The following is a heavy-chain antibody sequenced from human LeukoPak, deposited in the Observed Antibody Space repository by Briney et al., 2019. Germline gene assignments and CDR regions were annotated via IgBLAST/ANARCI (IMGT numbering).Heavy chain of an antibody. Sequence: PSETLSLTCTVSGGSISTYYWNWIRQSPGKGLEWIGYMYYSGSTNYNPSLKSRVTISVDTSKNESSLKLSSVTAADAAVYYCARTPATTWTNHFDYWGQGTLVTVSS. CDR1: GGSISTYY. V-gene: IGHV4-59*01. CDR3: ARTPATTWTNHFDY. J-gene: IGHJ4*02. D-gene: IGHD4-17*01. CDR2: MYYSGST.